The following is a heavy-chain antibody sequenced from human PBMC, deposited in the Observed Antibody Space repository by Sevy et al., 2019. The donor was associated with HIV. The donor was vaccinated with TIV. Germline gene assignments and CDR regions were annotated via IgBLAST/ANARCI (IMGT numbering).Heavy chain of an antibody. CDR2: MWYDGSNK. D-gene: IGHD3-3*01. J-gene: IGHJ4*02. V-gene: IGHV3-33*01. CDR1: GFTFSSYG. Sequence: GGSLRLSCAASGFTFSSYGMHWVRQAPGKGLEWVAVMWYDGSNKYYADSVKGRFTISRDNSKNTLYLQMNSLRAEDTAVYYCARDSGDFWGRDYFDYWGQGTLVTVSS. CDR3: ARDSGDFWGRDYFDY.